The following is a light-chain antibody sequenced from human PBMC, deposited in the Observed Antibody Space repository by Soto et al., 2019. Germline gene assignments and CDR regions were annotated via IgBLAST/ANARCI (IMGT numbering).Light chain of an antibody. Sequence: QSVLTQSPSASAALGASVKLTCTLSSGHSSNAIAWHQQQPDKGPRHLMKLKKDGSHMKGDGIPDRFSGSSSGAERYLATDCRQPEDDADYYCQAWYTGTHTYVFGTGTKLTVL. V-gene: IGLV4-69*01. J-gene: IGLJ1*01. CDR3: QAWYTGTHTYV. CDR2: LKKDGSH. CDR1: SGHSSNA.